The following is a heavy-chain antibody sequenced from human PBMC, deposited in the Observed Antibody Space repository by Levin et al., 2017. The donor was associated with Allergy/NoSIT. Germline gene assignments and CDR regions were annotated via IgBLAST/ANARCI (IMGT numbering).Heavy chain of an antibody. D-gene: IGHD5-18*01. J-gene: IGHJ4*02. Sequence: SETLSLTCTVSGGSISNYYWSWIRQPPGKGLEWIGYIYYSGSTNYNPSLKSRVTISVDTSKSQFSLKLTSVTAADTAVYFCARMGDTAMVDPFDDWGQGTLVTVSS. CDR3: ARMGDTAMVDPFDD. CDR2: IYYSGST. CDR1: GGSISNYY. V-gene: IGHV4-59*01.